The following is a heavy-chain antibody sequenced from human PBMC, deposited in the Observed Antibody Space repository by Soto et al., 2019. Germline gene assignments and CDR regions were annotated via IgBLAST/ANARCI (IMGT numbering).Heavy chain of an antibody. D-gene: IGHD3-10*01. CDR1: GFTFSSYG. V-gene: IGHV3-33*01. Sequence: GGSLRLSCAASGFTFSSYGMHWVRQAPGKGLEWVAVIWYDGSNKYYADSVKGRFTISRDNSKNTLYLQMNSLRAEDTAVYYCARASQEVPGGYYMDVWGKGTTVTVSS. J-gene: IGHJ6*03. CDR2: IWYDGSNK. CDR3: ARASQEVPGGYYMDV.